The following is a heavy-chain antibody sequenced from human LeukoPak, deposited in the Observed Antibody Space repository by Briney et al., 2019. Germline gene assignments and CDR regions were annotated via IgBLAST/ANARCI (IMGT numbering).Heavy chain of an antibody. CDR1: GFTFSDYE. CDR3: ARDSRGGSGWYGYFDL. D-gene: IGHD6-19*01. J-gene: IGHJ2*01. CDR2: ISPSSFSI. Sequence: GRSLRLSCAASGFTFSDYEMNWVRQAPGKGLEWVSSISPSSFSIYYADSMKGRFTISRDNAKNSLYLQMNSLRAEDTAIYYCARDSRGGSGWYGYFDLWGRGTLVTVSS. V-gene: IGHV3-21*01.